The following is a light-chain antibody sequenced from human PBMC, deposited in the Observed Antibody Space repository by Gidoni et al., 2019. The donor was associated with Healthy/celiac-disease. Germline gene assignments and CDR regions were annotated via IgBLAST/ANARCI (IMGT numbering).Light chain of an antibody. CDR3: QQXYSYXXT. Sequence: AIRMTQSPSSFSASTGDRVTITCRASQGISSYLAWYQQKPGKAPKLLIYAASTLQSGVPSRFSGSGSGTDFTLTISCLQSEDFATYYCQQXYSYXXTFGXGTKVEIK. CDR2: AAS. CDR1: QGISSY. V-gene: IGKV1-8*01. J-gene: IGKJ1*01.